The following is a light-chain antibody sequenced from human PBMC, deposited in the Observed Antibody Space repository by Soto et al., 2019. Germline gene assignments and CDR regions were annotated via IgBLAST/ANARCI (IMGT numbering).Light chain of an antibody. J-gene: IGKJ5*01. CDR2: DAS. V-gene: IGKV1-5*01. Sequence: DIQMTQSPSTLSASVGDRVTITCRASQSLNNWLAWYQQRPGKAPKILIYDASTLERGVPSRFSGTGSGTEFPLTISSLQPDDFATYYCQQYHRASITFGQGTRLEIK. CDR1: QSLNNW. CDR3: QQYHRASIT.